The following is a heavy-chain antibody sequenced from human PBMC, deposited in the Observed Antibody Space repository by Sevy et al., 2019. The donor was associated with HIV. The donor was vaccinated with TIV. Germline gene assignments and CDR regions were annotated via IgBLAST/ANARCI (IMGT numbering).Heavy chain of an antibody. CDR2: ISFSGSKT. V-gene: IGHV3-23*01. Sequence: GGSLRLSCAAAGFNFNNYAMTWVLQAPGKGLEWVSGISFSGSKTYYAESVKGRFSISRDPSKNTLYLQMNNVRVEDTAVYFCAKTPFMDFWNDYYSFYFDFWGQGTLVTVSS. CDR3: AKTPFMDFWNDYYSFYFDF. D-gene: IGHD3-3*01. CDR1: GFNFNNYA. J-gene: IGHJ4*02.